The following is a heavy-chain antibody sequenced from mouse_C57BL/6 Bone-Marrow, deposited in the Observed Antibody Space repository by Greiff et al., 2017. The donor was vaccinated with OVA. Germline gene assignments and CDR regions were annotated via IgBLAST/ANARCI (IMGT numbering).Heavy chain of an antibody. CDR2: ISDGGSYT. CDR3: ARGGNYNY. V-gene: IGHV5-4*01. J-gene: IGHJ2*01. CDR1: GFTFSSYA. Sequence: EVQLVESGGGLVKPGGSLKLSCAASGFTFSSYAMSWVRQTPEKRLEWVATISDGGSYTYYPDNVKGRFTISRDNAKNNLYLQMSHLKSEDTAMYYCARGGNYNYWGQGTTLTASS. D-gene: IGHD2-1*01.